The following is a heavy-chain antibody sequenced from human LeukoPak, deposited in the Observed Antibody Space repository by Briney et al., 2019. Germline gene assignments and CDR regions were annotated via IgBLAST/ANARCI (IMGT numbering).Heavy chain of an antibody. CDR1: GGTFSSYA. CDR3: ARDPSTLVGATHLQH. D-gene: IGHD1-26*01. CDR2: IIPIFGTA. Sequence: SVKVSCKASGGTFSSYAISWVRQAPGQGLEWMGGIIPIFGTANYAQKFQGRVTITADESTSTAYMELSSLRSEDTAVYYCARDPSTLVGATHLQHWGQGSLVTVSS. J-gene: IGHJ1*01. V-gene: IGHV1-69*13.